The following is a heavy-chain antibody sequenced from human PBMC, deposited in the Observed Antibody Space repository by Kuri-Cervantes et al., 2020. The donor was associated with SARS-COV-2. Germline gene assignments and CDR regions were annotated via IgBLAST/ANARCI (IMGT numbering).Heavy chain of an antibody. V-gene: IGHV3-66*02. CDR1: GFTVSSNY. CDR2: IYSGGST. D-gene: IGHD1-1*01. CDR3: ARDLGTIQGRDY. J-gene: IGHJ4*02. Sequence: LLLTCAASGFTVSSNYMSWVRQAPGKGLEWVSVIYSGGSTYYADSVTGRFTISRDNSKNTLYLQMNSLRAEDTAVYYCARDLGTIQGRDYWGQGTLVTVSS.